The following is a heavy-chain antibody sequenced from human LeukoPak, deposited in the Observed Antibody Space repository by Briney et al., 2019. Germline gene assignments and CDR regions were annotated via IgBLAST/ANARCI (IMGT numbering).Heavy chain of an antibody. D-gene: IGHD3-16*01. CDR3: ARGGGLDA. Sequence: GGSLRLSCAASGFTFSSYWMNWARQAPGKGLEWVASINHNGNVNYYVDSVKGRFTISRDNAKNSLYLQMSNLRAEDTAVYFCARGGGLDAWGQGATVTVSS. V-gene: IGHV3-7*03. CDR1: GFTFSSYW. J-gene: IGHJ6*02. CDR2: INHNGNVN.